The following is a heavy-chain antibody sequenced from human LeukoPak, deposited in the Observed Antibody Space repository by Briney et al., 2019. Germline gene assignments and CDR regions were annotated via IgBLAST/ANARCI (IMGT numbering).Heavy chain of an antibody. D-gene: IGHD3-22*01. CDR3: ARSYYYDSSHTVDY. V-gene: IGHV3-66*01. CDR2: IYSGSST. Sequence: GGSLRLSWAASGFTSSSYSMNWVRQAPGKGLEWVSLIYSGSSTYYANSVKGRFTISRDNSKNTLYLQMNSLRAEDTAVYYCARSYYYDSSHTVDYWGQGTLVTVSS. CDR1: GFTSSSYS. J-gene: IGHJ4*02.